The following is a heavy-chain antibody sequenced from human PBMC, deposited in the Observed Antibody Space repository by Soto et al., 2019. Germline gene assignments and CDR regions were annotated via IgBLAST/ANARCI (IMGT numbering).Heavy chain of an antibody. V-gene: IGHV4-4*02. CDR1: GDSIKTNYW. D-gene: IGHD2-15*01. CDR2: IYHSGSA. J-gene: IGHJ4*02. CDR3: ARDGLFCPGGSCYCYFDY. Sequence: SETLSLTCLVSGDSIKTNYWWAWVRQPPGQGLEWIGEIYHSGSAIYTPSLKSRVTLSLDESKNEFSLKVDSVTAADTAVYYCARDGLFCPGGSCYCYFDYWGQGTLVTVSS.